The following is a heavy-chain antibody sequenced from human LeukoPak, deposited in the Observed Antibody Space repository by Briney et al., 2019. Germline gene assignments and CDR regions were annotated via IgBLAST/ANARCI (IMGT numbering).Heavy chain of an antibody. CDR3: ATSPLYSSGWFPGI. CDR2: ISAYNGNT. J-gene: IGHJ3*02. CDR1: GYTFTSYG. V-gene: IGHV1-18*01. Sequence: GASVKVSCKASGYTFTSYGISWVRQAPGQGLEWMGWISAYNGNTNYAQKLQGRVTMTTDTSTSTAYMELRSLRSDDTAVYYCATSPLYSSGWFPGIWGQGTMVTVSS. D-gene: IGHD6-19*01.